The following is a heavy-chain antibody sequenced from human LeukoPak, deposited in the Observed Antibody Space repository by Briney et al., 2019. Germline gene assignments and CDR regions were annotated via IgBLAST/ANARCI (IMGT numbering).Heavy chain of an antibody. J-gene: IGHJ4*02. CDR3: AKCETYYYGSGSYHFDY. V-gene: IGHV3-23*01. CDR1: GFTFSSYA. D-gene: IGHD3-10*01. Sequence: PGGSLRLSCAASGFTFSSYAMSWVRQAPGKGLEWVSAISGSGGNTYYADSVKGRFTISRGNSKNTLYLQMNSLRAEDTAVYYCAKCETYYYGSGSYHFDYWGQGTLVTVSS. CDR2: ISGSGGNT.